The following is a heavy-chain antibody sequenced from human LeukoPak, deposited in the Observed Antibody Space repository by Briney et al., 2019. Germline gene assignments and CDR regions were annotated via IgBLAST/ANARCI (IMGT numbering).Heavy chain of an antibody. V-gene: IGHV3-9*01. J-gene: IGHJ4*02. Sequence: GGSLRLSCAASGFTFDDYAMHWVRQAPGKGLEGVSGISWNSGSIGYADSVKGRFTISRDNAKNSLYLQMNSLRAEDTALYYCAKESYCSSTSCYGQFDYWGQGTLVTVSS. CDR1: GFTFDDYA. CDR2: ISWNSGSI. D-gene: IGHD2-2*01. CDR3: AKESYCSSTSCYGQFDY.